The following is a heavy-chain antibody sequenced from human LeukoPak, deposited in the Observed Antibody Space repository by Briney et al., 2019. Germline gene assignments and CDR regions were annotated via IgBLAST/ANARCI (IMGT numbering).Heavy chain of an antibody. D-gene: IGHD1-1*01. J-gene: IGHJ4*02. CDR3: AKGYPDY. CDR1: GFTFSSYG. Sequence: GGSLRLSCAASGFTFSSYGMHWVRQAPGKGLEWVAIISYDGSDKYYADSVKGRFTISRDSSENTLYLQMNSLRAEDTAVYYCAKGYPDYWGQGTLVTVSS. CDR2: ISYDGSDK. V-gene: IGHV3-30*18.